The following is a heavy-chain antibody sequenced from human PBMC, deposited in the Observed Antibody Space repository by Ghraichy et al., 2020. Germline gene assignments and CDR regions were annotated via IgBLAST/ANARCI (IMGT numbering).Heavy chain of an antibody. V-gene: IGHV1-18*04. Sequence: ASVKVSCKASGYTFTSYGISWVRQAPGQGLEWMGWISAYNGNTNYAQKLQGRVTMTTDTSTSTAYMELRSLRSDDTAVYYCARELMTTVTDLGWFDPWGQGTLVTVSS. J-gene: IGHJ5*02. CDR3: ARELMTTVTDLGWFDP. CDR2: ISAYNGNT. CDR1: GYTFTSYG. D-gene: IGHD4-17*01.